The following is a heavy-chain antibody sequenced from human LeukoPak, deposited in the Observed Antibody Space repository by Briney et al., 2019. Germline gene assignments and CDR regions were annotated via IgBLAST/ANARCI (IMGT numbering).Heavy chain of an antibody. CDR1: GGTFSSYA. D-gene: IGHD3-9*01. CDR2: IIPIFGTA. CDR3: ARSHYDILTGYYPIQNWFDP. J-gene: IGHJ5*02. V-gene: IGHV1-69*01. Sequence: SLKVSCKASGGTFSSYAISWVRQAPGQGLEWMGGIIPIFGTANYAQKFQGRVTITADESTSTAYMELSSLRSEDTAVYYCARSHYDILTGYYPIQNWFDPWGQGTLVTVSS.